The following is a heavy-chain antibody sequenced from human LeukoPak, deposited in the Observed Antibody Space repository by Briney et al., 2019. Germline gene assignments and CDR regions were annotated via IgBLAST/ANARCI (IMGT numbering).Heavy chain of an antibody. Sequence: PGRSLRLSCTASGFTFGDYAMSWVRQAPGKGLEWVGFIRSKAYGGTTEYAASVKGRFTISRDDSKSIAYLQMNSLKTEDTAVYYCTRVQGSSTSRGQGTLVTVSS. V-gene: IGHV3-49*04. CDR3: TRVQGSSTS. J-gene: IGHJ4*02. CDR1: GFTFGDYA. CDR2: IRSKAYGGTT. D-gene: IGHD2-2*01.